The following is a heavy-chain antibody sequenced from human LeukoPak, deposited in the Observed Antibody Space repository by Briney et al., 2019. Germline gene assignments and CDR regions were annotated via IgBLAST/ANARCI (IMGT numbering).Heavy chain of an antibody. Sequence: GGSLRLSCAASGFTFSSYGMHWVRQAPGKGLEWVAVIWYDGSNKYYADSVKGRFTISRDNSKNTLYLQMNSLRAEDTAVYYCARGRTSNLPATDDAFDIWGQGTMVTVSS. D-gene: IGHD4-17*01. V-gene: IGHV3-33*01. CDR2: IWYDGSNK. CDR3: ARGRTSNLPATDDAFDI. J-gene: IGHJ3*02. CDR1: GFTFSSYG.